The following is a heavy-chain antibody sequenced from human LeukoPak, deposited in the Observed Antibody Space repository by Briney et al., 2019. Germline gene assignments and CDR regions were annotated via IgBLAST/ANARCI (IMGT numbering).Heavy chain of an antibody. V-gene: IGHV1-69*13. Sequence: ASVKVSCKASGDTFSSYAISWVRQAPGQGLEWMGGIIPIFGTANYAQKFQGRVTITADESTSTAYMELSSLRSEDTAVYYCASHCTNGVCYPYYMDVWGKGTTVTVSS. CDR1: GDTFSSYA. CDR3: ASHCTNGVCYPYYMDV. D-gene: IGHD2-8*01. CDR2: IIPIFGTA. J-gene: IGHJ6*03.